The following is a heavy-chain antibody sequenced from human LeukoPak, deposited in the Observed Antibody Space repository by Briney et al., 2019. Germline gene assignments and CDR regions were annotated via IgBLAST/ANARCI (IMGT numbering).Heavy chain of an antibody. CDR1: GYTFTGYY. J-gene: IGHJ4*02. D-gene: IGHD3-3*01. CDR3: ARAHIYYDFWSGYYTPYYFDY. CDR2: INPNSGGT. Sequence: ASVKVSCKASGYTFTGYYMHWVRQAPGQGLEWMGWINPNSGGTNYAQKFQGRVTMTRDTSISTAYMELSRLRSDDTAVYYCARAHIYYDFWSGYYTPYYFDYWGQGTLVTVSS. V-gene: IGHV1-2*02.